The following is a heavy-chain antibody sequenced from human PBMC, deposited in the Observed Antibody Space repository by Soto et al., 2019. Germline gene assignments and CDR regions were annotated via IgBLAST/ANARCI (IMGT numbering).Heavy chain of an antibody. J-gene: IGHJ4*02. V-gene: IGHV3-9*01. Sequence: EVQLVESGGGLVQPGRSLRLSCAASGFTFDDYAMHWVRQAPGKGLEWVSGISWNSGSIGYADSVKGRFAISRDNAKNSLCLQMNSLRTEDTALYYCAKDIGSGWFVFDYWGQGTLVTVSS. D-gene: IGHD6-19*01. CDR2: ISWNSGSI. CDR3: AKDIGSGWFVFDY. CDR1: GFTFDDYA.